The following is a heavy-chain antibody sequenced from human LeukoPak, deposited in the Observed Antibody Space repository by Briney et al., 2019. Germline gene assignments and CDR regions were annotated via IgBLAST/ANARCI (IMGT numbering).Heavy chain of an antibody. Sequence: SETLSLTCAGYGGSFSGYYWRWLRQPPGKGLEWIGEINHSGSTNYNPSLKSRVTISVDTSKNQFSLKLSSVTAADTAVYYCARGGLRLGRGFDLWGRGTLVTVSS. D-gene: IGHD4-17*01. CDR1: GGSFSGYY. CDR2: INHSGST. J-gene: IGHJ2*01. V-gene: IGHV4-34*01. CDR3: ARGGLRLGRGFDL.